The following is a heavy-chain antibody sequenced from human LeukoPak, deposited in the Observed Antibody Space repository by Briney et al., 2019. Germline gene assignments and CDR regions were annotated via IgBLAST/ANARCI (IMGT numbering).Heavy chain of an antibody. CDR1: GFTFSSYE. D-gene: IGHD3-10*01. Sequence: PGGSLRLSCAASGFTFSSYEMNWVRQAPGKGLEWVSYISSSGSTIYYADSVKGRFTISRGNAKNSLYLQMNSLRAEDTAVYYCARENIWFGELSFDYWGQGTLVTVSS. CDR3: ARENIWFGELSFDY. J-gene: IGHJ4*02. V-gene: IGHV3-48*03. CDR2: ISSSGSTI.